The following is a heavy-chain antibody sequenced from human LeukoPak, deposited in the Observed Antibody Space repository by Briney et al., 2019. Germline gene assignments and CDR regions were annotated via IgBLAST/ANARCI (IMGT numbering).Heavy chain of an antibody. Sequence: GGSLRLSCAAPGIPFSGFGMHWLRQAPGKGLEWVAFIWYDGSNKYYADSVKGRFTISRDNSKNTLYLQMNSLTAEDTAVYYCARDGTVTAGLFDPWGGGTLVTVSS. J-gene: IGHJ5*02. D-gene: IGHD4-17*01. CDR1: GIPFSGFG. CDR3: ARDGTVTAGLFDP. CDR2: IWYDGSNK. V-gene: IGHV3-33*01.